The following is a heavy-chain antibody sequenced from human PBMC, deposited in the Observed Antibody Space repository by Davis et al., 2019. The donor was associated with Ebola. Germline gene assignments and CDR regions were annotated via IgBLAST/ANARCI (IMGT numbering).Heavy chain of an antibody. V-gene: IGHV4-59*11. CDR3: ARDASYDSSGYYDY. Sequence: GSLRLSCSVSGGSISSLFWSWIRQTPGKGLEYIGHIYYGGSTNYNPSLKSRVTISLDTSKNQFSLKLSSVTAADTAVYYCARDASYDSSGYYDYWGQGTLVTVSS. J-gene: IGHJ4*02. D-gene: IGHD3-22*01. CDR1: GGSISSLF. CDR2: IYYGGST.